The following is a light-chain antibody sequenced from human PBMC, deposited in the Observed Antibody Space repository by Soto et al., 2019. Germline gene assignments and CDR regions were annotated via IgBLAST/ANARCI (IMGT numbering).Light chain of an antibody. CDR1: QSVSSY. CDR3: QQRSNWPFLT. Sequence: EIVLTQSPATLSLSPGERATLSCRASQSVSSYLAWYQQKPGQAPRLLIYDASNRATGIPARFSGSGSGTDFTLTISSLEPEDFAVYYCQQRSNWPFLTFGAGTKVEIK. J-gene: IGKJ4*01. CDR2: DAS. V-gene: IGKV3-11*01.